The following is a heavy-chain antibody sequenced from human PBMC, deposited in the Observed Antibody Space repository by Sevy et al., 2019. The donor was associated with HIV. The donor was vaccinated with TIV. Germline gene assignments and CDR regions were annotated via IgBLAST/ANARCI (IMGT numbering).Heavy chain of an antibody. D-gene: IGHD6-19*01. J-gene: IGHJ4*02. V-gene: IGHV3-33*01. Sequence: GGSLRLSCAASGFSLSGYGMHWVRQPPGKGLEWVAVIWYDGTNKEYADSVKGRFTISRDNSKNTLYLQMNSLRDEDTAVYYCAREHLPVAGTGYYFDSWGQGSLVTVSS. CDR1: GFSLSGYG. CDR3: AREHLPVAGTGYYFDS. CDR2: IWYDGTNK.